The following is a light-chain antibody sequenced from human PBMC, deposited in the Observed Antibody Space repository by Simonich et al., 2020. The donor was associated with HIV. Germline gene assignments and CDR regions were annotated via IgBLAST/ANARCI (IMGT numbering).Light chain of an antibody. CDR3: QQYYITPYT. CDR2: WAS. V-gene: IGKV4-1*01. J-gene: IGKJ2*01. Sequence: DIVMTQSPDSLAVSLGERATINCKSSQSVLYNSNNKNYLAWYQQKPGQPPKLLIYWASTRESGVPDRFSGSGSGTDFTLTISSLQAEDVAVYYCQQYYITPYTFGQGTKLEIQ. CDR1: QSVLYNSNNKNY.